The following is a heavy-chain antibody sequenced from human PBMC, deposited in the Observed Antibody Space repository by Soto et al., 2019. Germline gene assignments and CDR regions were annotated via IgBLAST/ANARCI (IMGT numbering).Heavy chain of an antibody. J-gene: IGHJ4*02. D-gene: IGHD2-21*02. CDR1: GVSCSSYT. CDR2: VFSSVSA. Sequence: KTSETLSLAGLVSGVSCSSYTWSWVRQPANKGLEWIGRVFSSVSATYSPSLKSRVRISMDTPENRISLKLDSVTAADAGVYCTRDGMTTGDTWGPGTLVTVSS. CDR3: TRDGMTTGDT. V-gene: IGHV4-4*07.